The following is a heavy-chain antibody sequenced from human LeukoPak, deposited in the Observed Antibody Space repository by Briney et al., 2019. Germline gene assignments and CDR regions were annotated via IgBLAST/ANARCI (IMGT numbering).Heavy chain of an antibody. J-gene: IGHJ4*02. CDR3: AKYLYPTSTCIDY. CDR2: ISYDGSIK. D-gene: IGHD2-15*01. V-gene: IGHV3-30*18. Sequence: PGRSLRLSCAASGFTFSSYGIHWVRQAPGKGLEWVALISYDGSIKYYADSVKGRFTISRDNSKNTLYLQMNSLRAEDTAVYYCAKYLYPTSTCIDYWGQGTLVTVSS. CDR1: GFTFSSYG.